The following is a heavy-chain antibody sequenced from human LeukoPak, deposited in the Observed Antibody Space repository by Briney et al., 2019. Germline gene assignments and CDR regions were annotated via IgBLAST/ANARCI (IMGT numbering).Heavy chain of an antibody. J-gene: IGHJ4*02. CDR3: ARVYRDDFWSGYSTHFDY. CDR2: IYYSGGT. D-gene: IGHD3-3*01. CDR1: GGSINGFY. Sequence: SETLSLTCTVSGGSINGFYWSWIRQSPGRGLEWIGYIYYSGGTKYNPSLKSRVTISLETSENQFPLKLTSVTAADTAVYYCARVYRDDFWSGYSTHFDYWGQGTLVTVSS. V-gene: IGHV4-59*01.